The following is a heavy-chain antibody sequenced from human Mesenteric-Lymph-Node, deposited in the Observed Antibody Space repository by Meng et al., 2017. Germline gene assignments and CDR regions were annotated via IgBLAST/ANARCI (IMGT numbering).Heavy chain of an antibody. CDR2: IFYSGST. Sequence: GSLRLSCTVSGGSMTGSIYYWGWVRQSPGKGLEWIGSIFYSGSTQYNPSLKSRVTISVDRSKNQFSLKLSSVTAADTAVYYCARDLSTRNYGLDVWGHGTTVTVSS. CDR1: GGSMTGSIYY. CDR3: ARDLSTRNYGLDV. D-gene: IGHD1-1*01. J-gene: IGHJ6*02. V-gene: IGHV4-39*07.